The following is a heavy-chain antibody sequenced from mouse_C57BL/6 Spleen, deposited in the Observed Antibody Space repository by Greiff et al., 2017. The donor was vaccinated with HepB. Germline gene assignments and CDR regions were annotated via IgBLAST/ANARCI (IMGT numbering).Heavy chain of an antibody. J-gene: IGHJ2*01. CDR3: ARDRDYYFDY. Sequence: EVKLKESGPGLVKPSQSLSLTCSVTGYSITSGYYWNWIRQFPGNKLEWMGYISYDGSNNYNPSLKNRISITRDTSKNQFFLKLNSVTTEDTATYYCARDRDYYFDYWGQGTTLTVSS. CDR2: ISYDGSN. D-gene: IGHD3-1*01. CDR1: GYSITSGYY. V-gene: IGHV3-6*01.